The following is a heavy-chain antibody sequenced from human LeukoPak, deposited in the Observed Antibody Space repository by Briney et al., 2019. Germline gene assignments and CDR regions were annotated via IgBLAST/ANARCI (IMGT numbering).Heavy chain of an antibody. J-gene: IGHJ3*02. Sequence: GGSLRLSCAASGFTVSSDYMSWVRQAPGKGLEWVSVIYSGGSAYYADSVRGRFTISKDNSKNTLYLQMNSLRAEDTAVYYCAREVGGAGNAFDIWGQGTMVTVSS. CDR1: GFTVSSDY. D-gene: IGHD6-19*01. CDR3: AREVGGAGNAFDI. V-gene: IGHV3-53*01. CDR2: IYSGGSA.